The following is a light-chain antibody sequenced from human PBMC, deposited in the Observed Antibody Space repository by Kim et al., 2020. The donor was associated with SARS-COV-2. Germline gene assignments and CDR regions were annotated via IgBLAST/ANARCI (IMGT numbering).Light chain of an antibody. J-gene: IGKJ4*01. CDR3: QHHDDLPT. CDR2: DAS. Sequence: SAAVGDRVTITCQASQDIKNYLNWYQQKPGKAPKLLIYDASNFETGVPSRFSGSGSGTDFTFTISSLHPEDIATYYCQHHDDLPTFGGGTKVDIK. V-gene: IGKV1-33*01. CDR1: QDIKNY.